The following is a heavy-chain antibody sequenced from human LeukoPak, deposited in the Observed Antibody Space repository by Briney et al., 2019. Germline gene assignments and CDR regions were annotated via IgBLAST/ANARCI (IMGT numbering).Heavy chain of an antibody. J-gene: IGHJ4*02. V-gene: IGHV5-51*01. D-gene: IGHD7-27*01. CDR3: ARHNNWGFDY. CDR2: IHPNDAST. Sequence: GESLKISCKASGYSFASYRIGWVRQMSGKGLEWMAIIHPNDASTIYSPSFQGQVTISADKPINTAYLQWSTLKASDTAIYYCARHNNWGFDYWDRGTLLTVSP. CDR1: GYSFASYR.